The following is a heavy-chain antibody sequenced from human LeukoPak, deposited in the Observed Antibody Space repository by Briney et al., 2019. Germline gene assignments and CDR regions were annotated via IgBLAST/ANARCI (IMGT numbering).Heavy chain of an antibody. J-gene: IGHJ4*02. D-gene: IGHD4-11*01. CDR2: IYHSGST. CDR1: GYSISSDYY. CDR3: ARHDPVTTDFDY. Sequence: SETLSLTCAVSGYSISSDYYWGWIRQPPGERLEWIGTIYHSGSTYYNPSLKSRVTISVDTSKNQFSLKLSSVTAADTAVYYCARHDPVTTDFDYWGQGTLVTVSS. V-gene: IGHV4-38-2*01.